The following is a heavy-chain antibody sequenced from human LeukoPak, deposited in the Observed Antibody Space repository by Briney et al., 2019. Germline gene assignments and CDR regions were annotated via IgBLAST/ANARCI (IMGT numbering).Heavy chain of an antibody. J-gene: IGHJ4*02. V-gene: IGHV4-61*02. CDR2: IYTSGNT. D-gene: IGHD2-15*01. CDR3: ARHHCSGGTCFDY. CDR1: GGSISSGSYY. Sequence: SETLSLTCTVSGGSISSGSYYWNWIRQPAGKGLEWIGRIYTSGNTDYNPSLRSRVTISVDTSKNQFSLKLSSVTAADTAVYYCARHHCSGGTCFDYWGQGTLVTVSS.